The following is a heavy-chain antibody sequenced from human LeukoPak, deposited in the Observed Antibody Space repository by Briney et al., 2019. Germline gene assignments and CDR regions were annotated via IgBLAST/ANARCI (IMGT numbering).Heavy chain of an antibody. V-gene: IGHV4-59*01. CDR1: GGSINSYY. D-gene: IGHD5-12*01. J-gene: IGHJ3*01. Sequence: PSETLSLTCTVSGGSINSYYWSWIRQPPGKGLEWIGYIYYSGSTNYNPSLKSRVTISVDTSKNQFSLKLSSVTAADTAVYCCARSRGYSGYAYDAFDLWGQGTMVTVSS. CDR3: ARSRGYSGYAYDAFDL. CDR2: IYYSGST.